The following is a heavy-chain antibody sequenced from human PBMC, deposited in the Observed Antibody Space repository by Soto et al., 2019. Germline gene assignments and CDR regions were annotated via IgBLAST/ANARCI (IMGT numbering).Heavy chain of an antibody. CDR1: GDSISSGDYF. J-gene: IGHJ5*01. V-gene: IGHV4-30-4*01. Sequence: SETLSLTCSVSGDSISSGDYFWAWIRQPPGQALEYIGYIYKSATTYYNPSLESRVAISLDTSKSQFSLHVTSVTAADTAVYFCARGRYCLTGRCFPNWFDSWGQGTLVTVSS. CDR3: ARGRYCLTGRCFPNWFDS. D-gene: IGHD7-27*01. CDR2: IYKSATT.